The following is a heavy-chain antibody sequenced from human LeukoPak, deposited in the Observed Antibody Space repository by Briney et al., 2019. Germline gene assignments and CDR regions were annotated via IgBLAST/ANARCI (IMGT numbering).Heavy chain of an antibody. CDR3: ARAEGVAVAVNY. D-gene: IGHD6-19*01. CDR2: INPNSGGT. Sequence: ASVKVSCKASGYTFTGYYMHWVRQAPGQGLEWMGWINPNSGGTNYAQKFQGRFTMTRDTSISTAYTELSRLRSDDTAVYYCARAEGVAVAVNYWGQGTLVTVSS. V-gene: IGHV1-2*02. CDR1: GYTFTGYY. J-gene: IGHJ4*02.